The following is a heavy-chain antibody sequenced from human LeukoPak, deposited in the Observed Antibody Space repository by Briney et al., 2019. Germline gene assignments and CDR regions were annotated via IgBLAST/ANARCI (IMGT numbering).Heavy chain of an antibody. V-gene: IGHV1-2*02. J-gene: IGHJ4*02. CDR2: INPNSGGT. CDR3: ARGSSSSGPLDY. Sequence: ASVTVSCKASGYTFSDYYIHWVRQAPGQGFEWTGWINPNSGGTNYAQKFQGRVTMTRDTSISTAYMELSRLRSDDTAVYYCARGSSSSGPLDYWGQGTLVTVSS. D-gene: IGHD6-6*01. CDR1: GYTFSDYY.